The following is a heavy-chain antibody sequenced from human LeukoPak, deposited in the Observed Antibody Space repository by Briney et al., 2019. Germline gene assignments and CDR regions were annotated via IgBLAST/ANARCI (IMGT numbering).Heavy chain of an antibody. V-gene: IGHV3-23*01. CDR3: AKDYSIIKPEVGDPLDH. CDR2: SSGDGGNT. CDR1: GFSLRSFA. Sequence: GGSLRLSCAASGFSLRSFAMSWVRQAPGKGLEWVSASSGDGGNTDYANSVKGRFTISRDNSKNTIYLQMNSLRAEDTAIYYCAKDYSIIKPEVGDPLDHWGQGTLVTVSS. D-gene: IGHD2-21*01. J-gene: IGHJ5*02.